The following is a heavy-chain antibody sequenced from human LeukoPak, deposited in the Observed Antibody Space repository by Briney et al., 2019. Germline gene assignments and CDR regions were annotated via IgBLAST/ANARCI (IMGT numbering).Heavy chain of an antibody. CDR1: GGSFSGYY. CDR2: INHSGST. J-gene: IGHJ4*02. V-gene: IGHV4-34*01. D-gene: IGHD1-1*01. CDR3: ARGQNWNQEVPFDY. Sequence: PSETLSLTCAVYGGSFSGYYWSWIRQPPGKGLGWIGEINHSGSTNYNPSLKSRVTISVDTSKNQFSLKLSSVTAADTAVYYCARGQNWNQEVPFDYWGQGTLVTVSS.